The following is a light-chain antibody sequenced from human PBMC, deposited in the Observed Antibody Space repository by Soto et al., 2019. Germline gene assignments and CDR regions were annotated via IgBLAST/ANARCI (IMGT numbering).Light chain of an antibody. Sequence: EIVLTQSPGTLSLSPGERATLSCRASQSVSSAYLAWYKQKPGQAPRVLIFDASSRATGIPDRFSGSGSGTDVTLTISRLEPEDFAVYYCQQYGNSPYTFGQGTKLEIK. V-gene: IGKV3-20*01. CDR2: DAS. J-gene: IGKJ2*01. CDR3: QQYGNSPYT. CDR1: QSVSSAY.